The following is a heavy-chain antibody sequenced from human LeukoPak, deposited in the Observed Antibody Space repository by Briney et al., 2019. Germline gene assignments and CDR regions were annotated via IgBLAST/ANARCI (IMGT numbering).Heavy chain of an antibody. CDR2: IYYSGST. CDR1: GGSISSGGYY. Sequence: SQTLPLTCTVSGGSISSGGYYWSWIRQHPGKGLEWIGYIYYSGSTYYNPSLKSRVTISVDTSKNQFSLKLSSVTAADTAVYYCARSSYDSSGYQRIFDYWGQGTLVTVSS. CDR3: ARSSYDSSGYQRIFDY. D-gene: IGHD3-22*01. J-gene: IGHJ4*02. V-gene: IGHV4-31*03.